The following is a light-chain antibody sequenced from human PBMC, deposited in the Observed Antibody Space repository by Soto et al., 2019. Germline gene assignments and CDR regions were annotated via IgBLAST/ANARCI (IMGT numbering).Light chain of an antibody. J-gene: IGKJ4*01. CDR2: DAF. Sequence: DIQLTQSPSFLSASVGDRVTITCRASQDISSHLVWYQQKPGKAPNLLIYDAFTLQSGVPSTFSGSRSGTEFTLTISSLQLGDFATYYCQQLNSYPFTFGGGTKVDIK. CDR1: QDISSH. CDR3: QQLNSYPFT. V-gene: IGKV1-9*01.